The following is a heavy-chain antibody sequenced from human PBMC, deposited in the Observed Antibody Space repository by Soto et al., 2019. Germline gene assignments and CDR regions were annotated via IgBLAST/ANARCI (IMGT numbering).Heavy chain of an antibody. CDR3: AREYSNYARWFDP. CDR1: GGSISSSNW. D-gene: IGHD4-4*01. CDR2: IYHSGST. J-gene: IGHJ5*02. Sequence: QVQLQESGPGLVKPSGTLSLTCAVSGGSISSSNWWSWVRQPPVKGLEWIGEIYHSGSTNYNPSLKSRVTIAVDKSKNQVSLKLSSVTAADTAVYYCAREYSNYARWFDPWGQGTLVTVSS. V-gene: IGHV4-4*02.